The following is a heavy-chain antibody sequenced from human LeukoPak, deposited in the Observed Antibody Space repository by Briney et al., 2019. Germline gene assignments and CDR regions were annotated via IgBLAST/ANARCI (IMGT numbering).Heavy chain of an antibody. CDR3: TRSFGGSGDY. Sequence: GGSLRLSCAVSGFTFSDYWMHWVRQASGKRLVWISRINTDGSVTDYADSVKGRFTISRDNAKNTLYLQMSSLITEDTALYYCTRSFGGSGDYWGQGTLVTVSS. D-gene: IGHD4-23*01. CDR1: GFTFSDYW. CDR2: INTDGSVT. J-gene: IGHJ4*02. V-gene: IGHV3-74*01.